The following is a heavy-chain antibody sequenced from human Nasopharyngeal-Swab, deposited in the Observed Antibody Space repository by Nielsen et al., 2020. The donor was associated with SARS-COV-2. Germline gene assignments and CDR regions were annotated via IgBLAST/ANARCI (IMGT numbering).Heavy chain of an antibody. Sequence: GESLKISCAASGFTFSSYAMSWVRQAPGKGLEWVSAISGSGGSTYYADSVKGRFTISRDNSKNTLYLQMNSLRAEDTAVYYCAKERYYYDSSAWDYWGQGTLVTVSS. J-gene: IGHJ4*02. D-gene: IGHD3-22*01. CDR3: AKERYYYDSSAWDY. CDR2: ISGSGGST. CDR1: GFTFSSYA. V-gene: IGHV3-23*01.